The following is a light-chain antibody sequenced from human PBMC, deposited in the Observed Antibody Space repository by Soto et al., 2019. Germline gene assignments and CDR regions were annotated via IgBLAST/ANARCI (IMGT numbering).Light chain of an antibody. J-gene: IGKJ1*01. CDR3: QQYGSSGT. Sequence: DIQMTQSPSSLAASVGDRVTITCRASESISDYLNWYQQKPGKAPKLLIYAASNLQSGAPSRFSGSGSGTVYTLTIGSLQPEDFAVYYCQQYGSSGTFGQGTTGDIK. CDR1: ESISDY. V-gene: IGKV1-39*01. CDR2: AAS.